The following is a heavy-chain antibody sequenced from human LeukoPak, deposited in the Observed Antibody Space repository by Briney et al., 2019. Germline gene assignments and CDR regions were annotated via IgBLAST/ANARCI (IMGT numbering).Heavy chain of an antibody. D-gene: IGHD5/OR15-5a*01. Sequence: GGSLRLSCAASGFTFNNCAMTWVRQAPGKGLEWVSGISGSGGSTYYADSVKGRFTISRDNSKNTLYLQMNSLRADDTAVYYRARVSVCPRCHFDYWGQGTLVTVSS. CDR3: ARVSVCPRCHFDY. CDR1: GFTFNNCA. V-gene: IGHV3-23*01. J-gene: IGHJ4*02. CDR2: ISGSGGST.